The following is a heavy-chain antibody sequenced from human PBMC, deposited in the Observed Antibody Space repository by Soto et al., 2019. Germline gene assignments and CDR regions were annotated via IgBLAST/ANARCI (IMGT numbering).Heavy chain of an antibody. Sequence: PXGSLKLSCPASGFTFSSYWMSWFRQPPGKGRDWVANIKQEGRVKYDVGSMKGRFTISRDNAKNSLYLQMNILRAEDTAEYYCARDLTSFGVVTPFDHWGQGTLVTVSS. CDR2: IKQEGRVK. V-gene: IGHV3-7*03. D-gene: IGHD3-3*01. CDR1: GFTFSSYW. J-gene: IGHJ5*02. CDR3: ARDLTSFGVVTPFDH.